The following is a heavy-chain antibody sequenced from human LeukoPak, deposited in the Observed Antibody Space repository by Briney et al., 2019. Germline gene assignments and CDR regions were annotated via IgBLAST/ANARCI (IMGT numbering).Heavy chain of an antibody. J-gene: IGHJ4*02. V-gene: IGHV3-23*01. CDR3: ARGTRRWYGYYFDY. D-gene: IGHD6-13*01. CDR2: ISGGGDMT. CDR1: EFTFRSYA. Sequence: GGSLRLSCAASEFTFRSYAMSWVRQAPGKGLEWVSGISGGGDMTYYADSVKGRFTISRDNSKNTLYLQMNSLRAENTAVYYCARGTRRWYGYYFDYWGQGTLVTVSS.